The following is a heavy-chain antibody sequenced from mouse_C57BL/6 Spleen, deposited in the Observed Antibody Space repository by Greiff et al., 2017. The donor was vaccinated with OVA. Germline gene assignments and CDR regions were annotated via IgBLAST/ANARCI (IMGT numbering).Heavy chain of an antibody. CDR2: ISDGGSYT. Sequence: EVKLMESGGGLVKPGGSLKLSCAASGFTFSSYAMSWVRQTPEKRLEWVATISDGGSYTYYPDNVKGRFTISRDNAKNNLYLQLSQLKMEDTAMYYCARGAYITAVVAKDWFAYWGQGTLVTVSA. CDR1: GFTFSSYA. V-gene: IGHV5-4*03. J-gene: IGHJ3*01. D-gene: IGHD1-1*01. CDR3: ARGAYITAVVAKDWFAY.